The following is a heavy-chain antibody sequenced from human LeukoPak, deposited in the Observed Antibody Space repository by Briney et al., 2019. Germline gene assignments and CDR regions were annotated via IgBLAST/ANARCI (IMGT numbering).Heavy chain of an antibody. CDR3: ARHTEPLWFGESFDP. Sequence: GASVKVSCKASGYTFTSYGISWVRQAPGQGLEWMGWISAYNGNTNYAQKLQGRVTMTTDTSTSTAYMELRSLRSDDTAVYYCARHTEPLWFGESFDPWGQGTLVTVSS. D-gene: IGHD3-10*01. CDR1: GYTFTSYG. CDR2: ISAYNGNT. V-gene: IGHV1-18*01. J-gene: IGHJ5*02.